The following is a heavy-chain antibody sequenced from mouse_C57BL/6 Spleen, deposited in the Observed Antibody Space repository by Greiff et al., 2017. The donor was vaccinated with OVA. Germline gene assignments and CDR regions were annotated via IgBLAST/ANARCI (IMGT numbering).Heavy chain of an antibody. CDR2: INPGSGGT. CDR3: ARMDAWFAY. J-gene: IGHJ3*01. Sequence: LVESGAELVRPGTSVKVSCKASGYAFTNYLIEWVKQRPGQGLEWIGVINPGSGGTNYNEKFKGKATLTADKSSSTAYMQLSSLTSEDSAVYFCARMDAWFAYWGQGTLVTVSA. V-gene: IGHV1-54*01. CDR1: GYAFTNYL.